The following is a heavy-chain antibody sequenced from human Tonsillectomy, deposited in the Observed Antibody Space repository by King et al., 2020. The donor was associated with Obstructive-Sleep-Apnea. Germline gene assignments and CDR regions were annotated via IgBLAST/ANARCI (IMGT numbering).Heavy chain of an antibody. J-gene: IGHJ5*02. CDR3: ARDGGYYYPSWFDP. CDR1: GFTFSSYS. D-gene: IGHD3-22*01. Sequence: VQLVESGGGLVQPGGSLRLSCAASGFTFSSYSMNWVRQAPGKGLEWVSYISSSSSTIYYADCVKGRFTISRDNAKNSLYLQMNSLRAEDTAVYYCARDGGYYYPSWFDPWGQGTLVTVSS. V-gene: IGHV3-48*04. CDR2: ISSSSSTI.